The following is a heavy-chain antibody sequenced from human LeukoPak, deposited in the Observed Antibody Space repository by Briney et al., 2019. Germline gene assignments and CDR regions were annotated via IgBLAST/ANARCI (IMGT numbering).Heavy chain of an antibody. J-gene: IGHJ5*02. CDR3: ARDLGYCSGGSCFYWFDP. CDR1: GFTFSSYE. CDR2: ISSSGSTI. Sequence: GGSLRLSCAASGFTFSSYEMNWVRQAPGKGLEWVSYISSSGSTIYYADSVKGRFTISRDNAKNSLYLQMNSLRAEDTAVYYCARDLGYCSGGSCFYWFDPWGQGILVTVSS. V-gene: IGHV3-48*03. D-gene: IGHD2-15*01.